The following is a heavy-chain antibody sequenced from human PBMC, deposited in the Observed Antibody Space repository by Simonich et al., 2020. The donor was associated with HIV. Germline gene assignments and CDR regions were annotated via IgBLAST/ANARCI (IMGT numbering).Heavy chain of an antibody. CDR1: GGSFSGYY. D-gene: IGHD6-13*01. Sequence: QVQLQQWGAGLLKPSETLSLTCAVYGGSFSGYYWSWIRQPPGKGLEWIGEINHSGNTHSNPSLKSRVTISVDTSKNQFSLKLSSVTAADTAVYYCARGRRWAYYWGQGTLVTVSS. CDR2: INHSGNT. J-gene: IGHJ4*02. V-gene: IGHV4-34*01. CDR3: ARGRRWAYY.